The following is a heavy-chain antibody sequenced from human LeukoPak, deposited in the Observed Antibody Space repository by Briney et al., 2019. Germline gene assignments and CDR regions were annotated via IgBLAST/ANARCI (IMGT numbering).Heavy chain of an antibody. J-gene: IGHJ5*02. CDR3: ARRSGYYYGSQLDWFDP. CDR2: IYPGDSDT. D-gene: IGHD3-22*01. Sequence: GESLKISCKGSGYSFTSYWIGWVRQMPGKGLERVGIIYPGDSDTRYSPSFQGQVTISADKSISTAYLQWSSLKASDTAMYYCARRSGYYYGSQLDWFDPWGQGTLVTVSS. CDR1: GYSFTSYW. V-gene: IGHV5-51*01.